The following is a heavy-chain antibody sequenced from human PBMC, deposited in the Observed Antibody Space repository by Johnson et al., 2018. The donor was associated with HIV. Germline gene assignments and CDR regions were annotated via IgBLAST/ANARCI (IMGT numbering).Heavy chain of an antibody. J-gene: IGHJ3*02. Sequence: VQLVETGGGLIQPGGSLRLSCAASGFTFSSYDMHWVRQATGKGLEWVSDIGTAGDTYYPGSVKGRFTITRENAKNSLYLQMNSLRIEDTAVYYCAVLTTGGLRVGNVDIWGQGTMVTVSS. CDR3: AVLTTGGLRVGNVDI. V-gene: IGHV3-13*01. CDR1: GFTFSSYD. CDR2: IGTAGDT. D-gene: IGHD4/OR15-4a*01.